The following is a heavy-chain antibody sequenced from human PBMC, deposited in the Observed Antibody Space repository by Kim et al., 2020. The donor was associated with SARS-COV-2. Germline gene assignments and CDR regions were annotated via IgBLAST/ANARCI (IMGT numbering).Heavy chain of an antibody. CDR2: INPSGGST. Sequence: ASVKVSCKASGYTFTSYYMHWVRQAPGQGLEWMGIINPSGGSTSYAQKFQGRVTMTRDTSTSTVYMELSSLRSEDTAVYYCARVRYYGSGISLYGMDVWGQGTTVTVSS. CDR1: GYTFTSYY. V-gene: IGHV1-46*01. D-gene: IGHD3-10*01. J-gene: IGHJ6*02. CDR3: ARVRYYGSGISLYGMDV.